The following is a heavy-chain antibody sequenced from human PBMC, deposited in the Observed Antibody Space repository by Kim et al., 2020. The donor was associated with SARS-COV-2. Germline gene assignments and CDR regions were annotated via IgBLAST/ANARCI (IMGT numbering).Heavy chain of an antibody. CDR2: ISYHGSNK. D-gene: IGHD1-1*01. V-gene: IGHV3-30*18. J-gene: IGHJ4*02. Sequence: GGSLRLSCAASGFTFSSYGMHWVRQAPGKRLEWVAAISYHGSNKFYEDSVKGRFTISRDNSKNTLYLQMNSLRAEDTAVYYCAKELAENYFDYWGQGTL. CDR3: AKELAENYFDY. CDR1: GFTFSSYG.